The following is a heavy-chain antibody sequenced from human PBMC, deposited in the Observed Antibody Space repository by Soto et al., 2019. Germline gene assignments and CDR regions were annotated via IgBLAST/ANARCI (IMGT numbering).Heavy chain of an antibody. CDR3: ARGVPAAGTDWFDP. CDR1: GGSIRSYY. J-gene: IGHJ5*02. Sequence: SETQSLTYTVSGGSIRSYYWSLIRQPPGKGLEWIGYIYYSGSTYYNPSLKSRVTMSVDTSKNQVSLNLTSVTAADTAVYYCARGVPAAGTDWFDPWGQGTLVTVSS. CDR2: IYYSGST. D-gene: IGHD6-13*01. V-gene: IGHV4-59*08.